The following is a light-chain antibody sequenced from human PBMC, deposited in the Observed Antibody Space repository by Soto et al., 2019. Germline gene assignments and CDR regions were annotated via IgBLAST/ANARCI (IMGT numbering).Light chain of an antibody. V-gene: IGKV1-8*01. J-gene: IGKJ4*01. CDR2: AAS. Sequence: AIRMTQSPSSLSASTGDRVTITCRASQGISTYLAWYQQKPGKAPKFLIYAASTLQSGVPSRFSGSGSGTHFTLTVSNLQSEDFATYYCHQYYTYPPTFGEGTKVDIK. CDR3: HQYYTYPPT. CDR1: QGISTY.